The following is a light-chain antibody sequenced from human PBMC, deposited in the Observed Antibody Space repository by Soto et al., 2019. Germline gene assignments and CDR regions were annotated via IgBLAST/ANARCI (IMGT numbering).Light chain of an antibody. V-gene: IGKV3-11*01. Sequence: EIVLTQSPATLSLSPGERATLSCRALQSVSSYLAWYQQKPGQAPRLLIYDASNRATGIPARFSGSGSGTDFTLTISSLEPEDFAVYYCQQRSNCPLTFGGGTKVEIK. J-gene: IGKJ4*01. CDR1: QSVSSY. CDR2: DAS. CDR3: QQRSNCPLT.